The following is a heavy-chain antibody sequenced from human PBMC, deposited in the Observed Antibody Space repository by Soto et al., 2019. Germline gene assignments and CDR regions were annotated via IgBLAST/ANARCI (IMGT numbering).Heavy chain of an antibody. J-gene: IGHJ6*03. CDR2: ISGSGGST. CDR1: GFTFSSYA. CDR3: AKDCSSTCCLFYYYYYYMDV. Sequence: GGSLRLSCAASGFTFSSYAMSWVRQAPGKGLEWVSAISGSGGSTYYADSVKGRFTISRDNSKNTLYLQMNSLRAEDTAVYYCAKDCSSTCCLFYYYYYYMDVWGKGTTVTVSS. D-gene: IGHD2-2*01. V-gene: IGHV3-23*01.